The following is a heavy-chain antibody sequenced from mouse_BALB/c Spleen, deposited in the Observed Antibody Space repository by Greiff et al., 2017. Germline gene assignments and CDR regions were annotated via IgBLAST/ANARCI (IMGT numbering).Heavy chain of an antibody. CDR1: GYSFTSYY. Sequence: VQLQQSGPELMKPGASVKISCKASGYSFTSYYMHWVKQSHGKSLEWIGYIDPFNGGTSYNQKFKGKATLTVDKSSSTAYMHLSSLTSEDSAVYYCARARMPLAYWGQGTLVTVSA. V-gene: IGHV1S135*01. J-gene: IGHJ3*01. CDR2: IDPFNGGT. CDR3: ARARMPLAY.